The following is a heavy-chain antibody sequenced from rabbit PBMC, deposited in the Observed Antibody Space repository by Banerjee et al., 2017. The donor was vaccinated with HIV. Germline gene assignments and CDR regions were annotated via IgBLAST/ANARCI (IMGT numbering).Heavy chain of an antibody. CDR1: GIDFSSYG. CDR2: IYPDYGST. V-gene: IGHV1S47*01. J-gene: IGHJ3*01. CDR3: ARDTYYAGGDAGYDYVTRLDL. D-gene: IGHD6-1*01. Sequence: EESGGGLVKPEGSLTLTCKASGIDFSSYGISWVRQAPGKGLEWIAYIYPDYGSTDYASWVNGRFTISLDNAQNTVFLQMTSLTAADTATYFCARDTYYAGGDAGYDYVTRLDLWGQGTLVTVS.